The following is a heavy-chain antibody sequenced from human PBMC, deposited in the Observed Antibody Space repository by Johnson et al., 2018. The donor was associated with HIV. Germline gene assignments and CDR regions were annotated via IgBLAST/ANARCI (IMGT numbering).Heavy chain of an antibody. Sequence: VHLVESGGGLLQPGRSLRPSSPASGFSLSDFDMHWVRQQIGKALDWASEIDTFGDTYYPASVKGRFTTSRENSKNTLYLQINSLRAEDTAVYYCAREELEPDVFDIWGQGTMVTVSS. CDR3: AREELEPDVFDI. V-gene: IGHV3-13*01. J-gene: IGHJ3*02. CDR1: GFSLSDFD. D-gene: IGHD1-1*01. CDR2: IDTFGDT.